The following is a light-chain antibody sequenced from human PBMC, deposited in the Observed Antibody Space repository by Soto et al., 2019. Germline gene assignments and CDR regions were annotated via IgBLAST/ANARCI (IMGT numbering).Light chain of an antibody. CDR2: RDN. J-gene: IGLJ2*01. Sequence: QSVLTQPPSASGTPGQRVTISCSGSFSSIGRNTVNWYRQLPGTAPQLLIYRDNQRPSGVPDRFSGSKSGTSASLTISGLQSDDEADYYCAAWDDGLIGSVAFGGGTKVTVL. V-gene: IGLV1-44*01. CDR1: FSSIGRNT. CDR3: AAWDDGLIGSVA.